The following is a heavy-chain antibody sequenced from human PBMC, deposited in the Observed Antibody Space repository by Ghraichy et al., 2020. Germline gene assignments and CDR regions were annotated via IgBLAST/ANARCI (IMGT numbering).Heavy chain of an antibody. J-gene: IGHJ6*02. CDR2: INHSGST. V-gene: IGHV4-34*01. CDR3: ARGTTYYDFWSGYYPRSGTACSMDV. Sequence: SETLSLTCAVYGGSFSGYYWSWIRQPPGKGLEWIGEINHSGSTNYNPSLKSRVTISVDTSKNQFSLKLSSVTAADTAVYYCARGTTYYDFWSGYYPRSGTACSMDVWGQGTTVTVSS. D-gene: IGHD3-3*01. CDR1: GGSFSGYY.